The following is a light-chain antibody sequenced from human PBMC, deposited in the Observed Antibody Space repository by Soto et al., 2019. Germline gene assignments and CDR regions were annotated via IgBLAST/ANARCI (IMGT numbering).Light chain of an antibody. CDR1: QSVSSNY. V-gene: IGKV3-20*01. Sequence: EIVLTQSPGTLSLSPGERATLSCRASQSVSSNYLAWYQQKPGQAPRLLIYGASSRATGIPDRCSGSGSGTDFTLIISRLEPEDFAVYYCQQYGSSSAFGPGTKVEI. CDR2: GAS. CDR3: QQYGSSSA. J-gene: IGKJ3*01.